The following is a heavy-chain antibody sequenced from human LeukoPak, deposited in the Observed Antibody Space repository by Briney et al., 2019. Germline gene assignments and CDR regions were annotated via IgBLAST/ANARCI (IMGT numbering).Heavy chain of an antibody. D-gene: IGHD2-15*01. CDR1: GGSFSGYY. CDR2: INHSGST. J-gene: IGHJ4*02. V-gene: IGHV4-34*01. Sequence: SSETLSLTCAVYGGSFSGYYWSWIRQPPGKGLEWMGEINHSGSTNYNPSLKSRVTISVDTSKNQFSLKLSSVTAADTAVYYCARVYCSGGSCLTIDYWGQGTLVTVSS. CDR3: ARVYCSGGSCLTIDY.